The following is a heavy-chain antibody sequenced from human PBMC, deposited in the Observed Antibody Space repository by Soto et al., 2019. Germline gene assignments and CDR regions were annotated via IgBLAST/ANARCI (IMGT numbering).Heavy chain of an antibody. Sequence: GASVKVSCKASGYTFTSYGISWVRQAPGQGLEWMGWISAYNGNTNYAQKLQGRVTMSTDTSTSTAYMELRSLRSDDTAVYYCAIDPPVVVAASVCFDLWGQGTLVTVSS. J-gene: IGHJ5*02. V-gene: IGHV1-18*01. CDR3: AIDPPVVVAASVCFDL. CDR2: ISAYNGNT. D-gene: IGHD2-15*01. CDR1: GYTFTSYG.